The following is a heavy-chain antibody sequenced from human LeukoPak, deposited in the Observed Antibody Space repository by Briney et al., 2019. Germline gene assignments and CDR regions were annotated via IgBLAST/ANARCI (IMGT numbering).Heavy chain of an antibody. CDR3: AREVPWYAFKYDAFDI. V-gene: IGHV3-7*01. J-gene: IGHJ3*02. CDR1: GFTFSTYW. Sequence: PGGSLRLSCAASGFTFSTYWMSWVRQAPGKGLEWVANIKTDGSEKYCVDSVKGRFTISRDNAKNSMYLQMNSLTTEETAVYYCAREVPWYAFKYDAFDIWGLGTMVTVSS. CDR2: IKTDGSEK. D-gene: IGHD3-10*01.